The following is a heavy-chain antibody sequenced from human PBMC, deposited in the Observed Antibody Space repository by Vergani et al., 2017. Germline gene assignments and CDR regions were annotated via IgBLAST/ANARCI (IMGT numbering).Heavy chain of an antibody. Sequence: QLQLQESGSGLVKPSQTLSLTCAVSGGSISSGGYSWSWIRQPPGKGLEWIGYIYHSGSTYYNPSLKRRVTISVDRSKNQFSLKLGSVTAADTAVYYCARLRYDSSGYYYGNYFDYWGQGTLVTVSS. CDR3: ARLRYDSSGYYYGNYFDY. CDR1: GGSISSGGYS. D-gene: IGHD3-22*01. V-gene: IGHV4-30-2*01. J-gene: IGHJ4*02. CDR2: IYHSGST.